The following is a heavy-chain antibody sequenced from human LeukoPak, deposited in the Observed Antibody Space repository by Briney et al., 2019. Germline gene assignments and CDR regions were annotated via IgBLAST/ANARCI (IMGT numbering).Heavy chain of an antibody. CDR2: IYYSGST. Sequence: SETLSLTCTVSGGSISSSSYYWGWIRQPPGKGLEWIGSIYYSGSTYYNPSLKSRVTMSVDTSKNQFSLKLSSVTAADTAVYYCARDRYGDRGGIFDYWGQGTLVTVSS. J-gene: IGHJ4*02. CDR3: ARDRYGDRGGIFDY. V-gene: IGHV4-39*07. CDR1: GGSISSSSYY. D-gene: IGHD4-17*01.